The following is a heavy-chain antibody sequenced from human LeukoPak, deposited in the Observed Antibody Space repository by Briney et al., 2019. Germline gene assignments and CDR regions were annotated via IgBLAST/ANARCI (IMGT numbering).Heavy chain of an antibody. CDR3: AKNGDRGAFCSGGTCYPYYMDV. V-gene: IGHV3-23*01. CDR1: GFTFSTYG. Sequence: GGSLRLSCAASGFTFSTYGMSWVRQAPGKGLEWVSAVSSTGGTTYYADSVKGRFTISRDNSKNTLFLQINSLRAEDTAVYYCAKNGDRGAFCSGGTCYPYYMDVWGKGTTVTISS. D-gene: IGHD2-15*01. J-gene: IGHJ6*03. CDR2: VSSTGGTT.